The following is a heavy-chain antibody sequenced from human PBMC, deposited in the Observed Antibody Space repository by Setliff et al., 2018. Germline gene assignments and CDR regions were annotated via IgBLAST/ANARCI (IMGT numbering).Heavy chain of an antibody. CDR1: GFNFSRFE. J-gene: IGHJ6*03. V-gene: IGHV3-74*01. CDR3: ARGPWKHSAYYYYYYMDV. D-gene: IGHD1-1*01. CDR2: INSDGSST. Sequence: HPGGSLRLSCAASGFNFSRFEMHWVRQVPGKGLVWVSRINSDGSSTGYADSVKGRFTISRDNAKNTLFLQMNSLRAEDTAVYYCARGPWKHSAYYYYYYMDVWGKGTTVTVSS.